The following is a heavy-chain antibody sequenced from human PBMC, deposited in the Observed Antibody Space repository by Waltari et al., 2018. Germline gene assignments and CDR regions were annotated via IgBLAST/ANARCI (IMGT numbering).Heavy chain of an antibody. CDR3: ARQTGIAARPFAFDI. D-gene: IGHD6-6*01. Sequence: QVQLQASGPGLVKPSETLSLTCTVSGGSIRSHYWSWIRRPPGKGLEWFGYIYYSGSTNYNPSLKSRVTISVDTSKNQFSLKLSSVTAADTAVYYCARQTGIAARPFAFDIWGQGTMVTVSS. V-gene: IGHV4-59*08. CDR2: IYYSGST. CDR1: GGSIRSHY. J-gene: IGHJ3*02.